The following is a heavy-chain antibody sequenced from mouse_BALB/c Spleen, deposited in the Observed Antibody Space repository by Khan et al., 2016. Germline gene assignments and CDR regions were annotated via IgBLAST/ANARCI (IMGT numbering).Heavy chain of an antibody. CDR3: ASGFYAMDY. CDR2: ISYSGST. Sequence: EVKLLESGPGLVKPSQSLSLTCTVTGYSITRDYAWNWIRQFPGNKLEWMGYISYSGSTRYNPSLKSRISNTRDTSKNQFFLQLNSVTTEDTATYYGASGFYAMDYWGQGTSVTVSS. CDR1: GYSITRDYA. J-gene: IGHJ4*01. V-gene: IGHV3-2*02.